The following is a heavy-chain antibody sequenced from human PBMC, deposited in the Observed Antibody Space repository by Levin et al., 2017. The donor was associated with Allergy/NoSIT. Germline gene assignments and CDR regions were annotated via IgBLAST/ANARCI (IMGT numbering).Heavy chain of an antibody. CDR3: ARHYYTYGEVDY. J-gene: IGHJ4*02. CDR1: GYIFTNYW. D-gene: IGHD5-18*01. V-gene: IGHV5-51*01. Sequence: GESLKISCKASGYIFTNYWIAWVRHMPGKGLEWMGIIYPDDSDTRYSPSFQGQVTISVDKSITTAFLQWSSLKASDSAIYYCARHYYTYGEVDYWGQGTLVTVSS. CDR2: IYPDDSDT.